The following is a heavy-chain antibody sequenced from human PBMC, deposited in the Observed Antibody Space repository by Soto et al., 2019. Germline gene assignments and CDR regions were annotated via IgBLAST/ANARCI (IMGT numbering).Heavy chain of an antibody. J-gene: IGHJ3*01. CDR3: ARDPVAVTGDAFDF. V-gene: IGHV3-30-3*01. D-gene: IGHD6-19*01. Sequence: PGGSLRLSCAASGFTFNNYAMHWVRQAPGKGLEWVAVISYDGSNNYYGDSVKGRFTISRGNSNNTLYLQMNSLRAEDTAVYYCARDPVAVTGDAFDFWGQGTVVTVTS. CDR1: GFTFNNYA. CDR2: ISYDGSNN.